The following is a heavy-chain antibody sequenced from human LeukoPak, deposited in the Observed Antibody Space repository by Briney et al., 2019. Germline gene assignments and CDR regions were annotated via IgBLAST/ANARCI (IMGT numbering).Heavy chain of an antibody. J-gene: IGHJ6*02. CDR3: TTEGGVVSAAMFPLYYYGMDV. Sequence: GGSLRLSCAASGFTFSNAWMNWVRQAPGKGLEWVGRIKSKTDGGTTDYAAPVKGRFTISRDDSKNTLYLQMNSLKTEDTAVYYCTTEGGVVSAAMFPLYYYGMDVWGQGTTVTVSS. CDR2: IKSKTDGGTT. D-gene: IGHD2-2*01. V-gene: IGHV3-15*07. CDR1: GFTFSNAW.